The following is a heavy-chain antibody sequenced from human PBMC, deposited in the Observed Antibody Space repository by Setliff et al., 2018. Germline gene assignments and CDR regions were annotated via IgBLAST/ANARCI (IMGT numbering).Heavy chain of an antibody. J-gene: IGHJ4*02. V-gene: IGHV4-59*01. D-gene: IGHD2-15*01. CDR3: ARTRYGLGGRPY. CDR2: IHHSGST. CDR1: GDSISGDY. Sequence: PSETLSLTCTVSGDSISGDYWSWIRQPPGKGLEWIGFIHHSGSTNYNPSLKSRVTISLDTPKNQFSLRLSSVTAADTAVYYCARTRYGLGGRPYWGQGTLVTVSS.